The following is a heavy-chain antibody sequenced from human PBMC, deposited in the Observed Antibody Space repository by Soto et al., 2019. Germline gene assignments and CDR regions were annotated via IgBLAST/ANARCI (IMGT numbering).Heavy chain of an antibody. V-gene: IGHV4-31*02. D-gene: IGHD1-26*01. CDR1: GGSISSGIYY. J-gene: IGHJ4*02. CDR3: ARVARGRVVGATPPCFDY. CDR2: IYYSGST. Sequence: SETLSLTCTVSGGSISSGIYYWSWIRQDPGTGLEWIGHIYYSGSTYYNPSLKSRLSISVDTSKNQFSLKPTSVTAADTAVYYCARVARGRVVGATPPCFDYWGQGTLVTVSS.